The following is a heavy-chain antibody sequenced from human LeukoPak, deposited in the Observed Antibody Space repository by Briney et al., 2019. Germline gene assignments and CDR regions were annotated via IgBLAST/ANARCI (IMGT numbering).Heavy chain of an antibody. CDR3: ARAPYSSGWYDYGMDV. CDR1: GFTFSSYA. V-gene: IGHV3-23*01. D-gene: IGHD6-19*01. J-gene: IGHJ6*02. Sequence: PGGSLRLSCAASGFTFSSYAMSWVRQAPGKGLEWVSAISGSGGSTYYADSVKGRFTISRDNSKNTLYLQMNSLRAEDTAVYYCARAPYSSGWYDYGMDVWGQGTTVTVSS. CDR2: ISGSGGST.